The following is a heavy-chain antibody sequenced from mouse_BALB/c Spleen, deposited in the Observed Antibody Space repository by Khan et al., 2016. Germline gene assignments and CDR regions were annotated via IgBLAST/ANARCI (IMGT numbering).Heavy chain of an antibody. J-gene: IGHJ3*01. CDR2: ISYSGST. CDR3: AGELGWFAY. V-gene: IGHV3-2*02. CDR1: GYSITSDYA. Sequence: VQLQESGPGLVKPSQSLSLTCTVTGYSITSDYAWNWIRQFPGNKLEWMGYISYSGSTSYNPSLKSRISITRDPSKNQFFLRLNSVTTEDTATXCCAGELGWFAYWGQGTLVTVSA. D-gene: IGHD4-1*01.